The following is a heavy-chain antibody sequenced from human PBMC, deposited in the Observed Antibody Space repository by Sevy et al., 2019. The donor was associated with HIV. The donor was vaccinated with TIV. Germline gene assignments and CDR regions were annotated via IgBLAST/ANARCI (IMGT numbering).Heavy chain of an antibody. V-gene: IGHV3-21*01. Sequence: GGSLRLSCAASGFTFSSYSMNWVRQAPGKGLEWVSSISSSSSYIYYTDSVKGRFTISRDNAKNSLYLQMNSLRAEDTAVYYCATDPLSRDGDGFDYWGQGTLVTVSS. J-gene: IGHJ4*02. CDR1: GFTFSSYS. CDR2: ISSSSSYI. CDR3: ATDPLSRDGDGFDY. D-gene: IGHD4-17*01.